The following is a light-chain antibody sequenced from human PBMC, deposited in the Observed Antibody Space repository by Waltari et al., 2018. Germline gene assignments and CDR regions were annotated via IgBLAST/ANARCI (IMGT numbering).Light chain of an antibody. CDR1: QDIRNY. J-gene: IGKJ4*01. CDR3: QQYNKVPPT. V-gene: IGKV1-33*01. Sequence: DIQMTQPPSSLSASVGDRVTITCRASQDIRNYLSWYRLKPGKGPEPLVYYVSRLDPGVPSRFSGGRSESDYSLTISGLQPEDIGTYYCQQYNKVPPTFGGGTKVDIK. CDR2: YVS.